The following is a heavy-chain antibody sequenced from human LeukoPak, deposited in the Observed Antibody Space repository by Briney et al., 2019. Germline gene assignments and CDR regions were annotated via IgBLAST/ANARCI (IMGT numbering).Heavy chain of an antibody. J-gene: IGHJ4*02. CDR3: ARDLRSKVRGVRGSFDY. D-gene: IGHD3-10*01. Sequence: ASVKVSCKASGGTFSSYAISWVRQAPGQGLEWMGWINPNSGGTNYAQKFQGRVTMTRDTSISTAYMELSRLRSDDTAVYYCARDLRSKVRGVRGSFDYWGQGTLVTVSS. CDR2: INPNSGGT. V-gene: IGHV1-2*02. CDR1: GGTFSSYA.